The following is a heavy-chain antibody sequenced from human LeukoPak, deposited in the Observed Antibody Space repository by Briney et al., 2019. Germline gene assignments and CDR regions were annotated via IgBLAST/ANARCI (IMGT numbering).Heavy chain of an antibody. V-gene: IGHV3-11*01. CDR3: ARGDFWSGYWYFDL. J-gene: IGHJ2*01. D-gene: IGHD3-3*01. CDR1: GFAFSDYY. Sequence: GGSLRLSCGASGFAFSDYYMSWIRQAPGKGLEWVSYITSSDSTIYYADSVKGRFTISRDNAKNSLYLQMHSLRAEDTAVYYCARGDFWSGYWYFDLWGRGTLVTVSS. CDR2: ITSSDSTI.